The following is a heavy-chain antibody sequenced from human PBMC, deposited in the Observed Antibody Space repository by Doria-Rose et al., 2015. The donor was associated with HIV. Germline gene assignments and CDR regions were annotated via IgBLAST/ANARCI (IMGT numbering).Heavy chain of an antibody. CDR2: IFSDDER. CDR3: ARIKSSRWYHKYYFDF. CDR1: GVSLSSPGMG. Sequence: QVTLKESGPVLVKPTETLTLTCTVSGVSLSSPGMGVSWIRQPPGKALEWLANIFSDDERSYKPSLKSRLTISRGTSKSQVFLTMTDMDPVDTATYYCARIKSSRWYHKYYFDFWGQGTLVIVSA. J-gene: IGHJ4*02. V-gene: IGHV2-26*01. D-gene: IGHD6-13*01.